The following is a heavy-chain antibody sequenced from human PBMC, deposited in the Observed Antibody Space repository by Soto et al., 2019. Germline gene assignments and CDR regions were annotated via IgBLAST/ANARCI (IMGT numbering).Heavy chain of an antibody. Sequence: SETLSLTCAVYGGSFSGYYWSWIRQPPGKGLEWIGEINHSGSTNYNPSLKSRVTISVDTSKNQFSLKLSSVTAADTAVYYCARPSFGPRGQGTLVTVSS. J-gene: IGHJ5*02. CDR3: ARPSFGP. CDR2: INHSGST. V-gene: IGHV4-34*01. D-gene: IGHD3-16*01. CDR1: GGSFSGYY.